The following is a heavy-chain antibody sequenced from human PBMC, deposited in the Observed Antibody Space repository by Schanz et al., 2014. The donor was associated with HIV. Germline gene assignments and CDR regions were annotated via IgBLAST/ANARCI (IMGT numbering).Heavy chain of an antibody. CDR3: ARDGGKA. Sequence: EVQLVESGGGLVQPGGSLRLSCAASGFTFSRYWMTWVRQAPGKGLEWVANIKEDGSEKYHADSVKGRFTISRDNAKNSLFLQMESLRAEDTAVYYCARDGGKAWGQGTTVTVSS. CDR2: IKEDGSEK. CDR1: GFTFSRYW. V-gene: IGHV3-7*01. D-gene: IGHD3-16*01. J-gene: IGHJ6*02.